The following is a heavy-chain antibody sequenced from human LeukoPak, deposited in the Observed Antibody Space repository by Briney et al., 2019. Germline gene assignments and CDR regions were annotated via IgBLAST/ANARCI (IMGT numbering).Heavy chain of an antibody. CDR2: IYTSGST. V-gene: IGHV4-4*07. D-gene: IGHD6-19*01. CDR1: GGSISSYY. Sequence: SETLSLTCTVSGGSISSYYWSWIRQPAGKGLEWIGRIYTSGSTNYNPSLKSRVTMSVDTSKNQFSLKLSPVTAADTAVYYCARFSSGWYLTYYFDYWGQGTLVTVSS. J-gene: IGHJ4*02. CDR3: ARFSSGWYLTYYFDY.